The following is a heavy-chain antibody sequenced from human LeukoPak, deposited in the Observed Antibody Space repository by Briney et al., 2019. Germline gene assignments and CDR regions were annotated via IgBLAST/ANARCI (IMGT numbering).Heavy chain of an antibody. V-gene: IGHV3-21*04. D-gene: IGHD2-21*01. CDR3: AKDRGDAYWDAFDI. CDR2: ISSSSSYI. Sequence: PGGSLRLSCAASGFTFSSYSMNWVRQAPGKGLEWVSSISSSSSYIYYADSVKGRFTISRDNAKNSLYLQMNSLRAEDTALYYCAKDRGDAYWDAFDIWGQGTMVTVSS. CDR1: GFTFSSYS. J-gene: IGHJ3*02.